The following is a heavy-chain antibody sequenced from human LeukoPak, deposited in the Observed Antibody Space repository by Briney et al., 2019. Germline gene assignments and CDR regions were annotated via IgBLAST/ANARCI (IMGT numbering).Heavy chain of an antibody. CDR1: GFTVSSNY. D-gene: IGHD3/OR15-3a*01. V-gene: IGHV3-53*01. CDR2: IYSGGST. CDR3: ARVDVEGYYFDY. Sequence: GGSLRLSCAASGFTVSSNYMSWVRQAPGKGLEWVSVIYSGGSTYYADSVRGRFTISRGNSKNTLYLQMNSLRAEDTAVYYCARVDVEGYYFDYWGQGTLVTVSS. J-gene: IGHJ4*02.